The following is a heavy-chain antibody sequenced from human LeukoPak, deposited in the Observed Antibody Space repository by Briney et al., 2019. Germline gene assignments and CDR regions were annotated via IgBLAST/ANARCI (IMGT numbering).Heavy chain of an antibody. Sequence: LWASVKVSCKASGYTFTSYDINWVRQATGQGLEWMGWMNPNSGNTGYAQKFQGRVTITRNTSISTAYMELSSLRSEDTAVYYCARAGRPRWLQWGLYYYYYMDVWGKGTTVTVSS. CDR2: MNPNSGNT. CDR3: ARAGRPRWLQWGLYYYYYMDV. J-gene: IGHJ6*03. CDR1: GYTFTSYD. D-gene: IGHD5-24*01. V-gene: IGHV1-8*03.